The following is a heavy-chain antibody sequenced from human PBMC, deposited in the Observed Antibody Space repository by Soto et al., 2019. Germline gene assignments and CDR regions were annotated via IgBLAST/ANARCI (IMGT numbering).Heavy chain of an antibody. V-gene: IGHV4-59*08. Sequence: SETLSLTCTVSGASISSYHWSWSRQTPGKGLEWIGYIYYSGSANYNPSLKSRVTFSVDTSKNQVSLKLSSVTAADTAVYYCARQRGYSGYGPYFDYWGQGTLVTVSS. CDR3: ARQRGYSGYGPYFDY. J-gene: IGHJ4*02. CDR1: GASISSYH. CDR2: IYYSGSA. D-gene: IGHD5-12*01.